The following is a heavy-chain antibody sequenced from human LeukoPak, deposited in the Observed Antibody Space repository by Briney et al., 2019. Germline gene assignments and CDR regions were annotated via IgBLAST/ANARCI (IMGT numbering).Heavy chain of an antibody. D-gene: IGHD3-10*01. V-gene: IGHV3-66*01. Sequence: GGSLRLSCAASGFTVSRNYMSWVRQAPGKGLDWVSIMYSDGSTYYADSVKGRFTISRDSSKNTLYLQMNSLRAEDTAVYYCARDAERIRATDGFDIWGQGTMVTVSS. J-gene: IGHJ3*02. CDR2: MYSDGST. CDR3: ARDAERIRATDGFDI. CDR1: GFTVSRNY.